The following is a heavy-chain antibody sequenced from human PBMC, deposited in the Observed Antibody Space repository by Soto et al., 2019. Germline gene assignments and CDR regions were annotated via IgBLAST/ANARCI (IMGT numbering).Heavy chain of an antibody. Sequence: PSETLSLTCTVSGTSISSYYWSWIRQPPGKGLEWIANIHYSGTTNYNPSLASRVALSVDTSKNQFSLKMTSVTAADRAMYFCARYNSYAIDYWGRGTLVTVSS. V-gene: IGHV4-59*01. CDR2: IHYSGTT. CDR1: GTSISSYY. CDR3: ARYNSYAIDY. J-gene: IGHJ4*02. D-gene: IGHD2-8*01.